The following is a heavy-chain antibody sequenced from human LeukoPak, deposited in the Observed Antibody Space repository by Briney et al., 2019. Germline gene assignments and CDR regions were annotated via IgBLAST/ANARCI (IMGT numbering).Heavy chain of an antibody. CDR1: GGSFSGYY. CDR2: INHSGST. V-gene: IGHV4-34*01. J-gene: IGHJ4*02. D-gene: IGHD3-9*01. CDR3: ASAIRYFDWLPSY. Sequence: SETLSLTFAVYGGSFSGYYWSWIRQPPGKGLEWIGEINHSGSTNYNPSLKSRVTISVDTSKNQFSLKLSSVTAADTAVYYCASAIRYFDWLPSYWGQGTLVTVSS.